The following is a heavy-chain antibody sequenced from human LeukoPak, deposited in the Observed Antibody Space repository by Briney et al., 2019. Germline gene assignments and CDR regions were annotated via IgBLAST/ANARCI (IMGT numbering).Heavy chain of an antibody. J-gene: IGHJ6*02. CDR1: GFSVSSNY. D-gene: IGHD3-10*01. Sequence: GGSLRLSCAASGFSVSSNYMTWVRQAPGKGLEWVSVIYSGGSTYYADSVQGRFTISRDNSKSTLYLQMNSLRAEDTAVYYCARDRNTYYYGSMDVWGQGTTVTVSS. CDR2: IYSGGST. V-gene: IGHV3-66*01. CDR3: ARDRNTYYYGSMDV.